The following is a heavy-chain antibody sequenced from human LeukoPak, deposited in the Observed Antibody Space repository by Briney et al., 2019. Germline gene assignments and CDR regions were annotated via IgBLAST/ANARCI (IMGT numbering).Heavy chain of an antibody. CDR1: GFTFSSYG. Sequence: GGSLRLSCAASGFTFSSYGMHWVRQAPGKGVGWVAFIRYDGSNKYYADSVKGRFTISRDNSKNTLYLQMNSLRAEDTAVYYCAKDHDYGGNPYYFDYWGQGTLVTVSS. V-gene: IGHV3-30*02. D-gene: IGHD4-23*01. J-gene: IGHJ4*02. CDR2: IRYDGSNK. CDR3: AKDHDYGGNPYYFDY.